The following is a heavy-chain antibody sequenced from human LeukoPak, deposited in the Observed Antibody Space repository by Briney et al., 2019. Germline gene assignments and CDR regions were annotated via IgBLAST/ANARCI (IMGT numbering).Heavy chain of an antibody. CDR1: GGSISSYY. Sequence: PSETLSLTCTVSGGSISSYYWSWIRQPPGEGLEWIGYIYYSGSTNYNPSLKSRVTISVDTSKNQFSLKLSSVTAADTAVYYCARLNPVVIIFGYFDYWGQGTLVTVSS. CDR3: ARLNPVVIIFGYFDY. D-gene: IGHD3-3*01. J-gene: IGHJ4*02. V-gene: IGHV4-59*12. CDR2: IYYSGST.